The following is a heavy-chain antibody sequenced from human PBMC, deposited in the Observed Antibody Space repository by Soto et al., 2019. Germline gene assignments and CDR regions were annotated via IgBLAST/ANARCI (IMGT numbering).Heavy chain of an antibody. V-gene: IGHV1-69*04. J-gene: IGHJ3*02. CDR1: GGTFSSYT. D-gene: IGHD6-19*01. CDR2: IIPILGIA. Sequence: SVKVSCKASGGTFSSYTISWVRQAPGQGLEWMGRIIPILGIADYAQKFQGRVTITADKSTSTAYMELSSLRSEDTAVYYCAREAVAGTTAFDIWGQGTMVTVSS. CDR3: AREAVAGTTAFDI.